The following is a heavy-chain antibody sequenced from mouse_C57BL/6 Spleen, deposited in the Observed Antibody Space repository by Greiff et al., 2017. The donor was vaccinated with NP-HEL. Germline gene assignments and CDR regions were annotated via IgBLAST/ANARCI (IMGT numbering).Heavy chain of an antibody. CDR3: ARGDYGSPAWFAY. J-gene: IGHJ3*01. V-gene: IGHV3-6*01. Sequence: EVKLQESGPGLVKPSQSLSLTCSVTGYSITSGYYWNWIRQFPGNKLEWMGYIRYDGSNNYNPSLKNRISITPDTSTNQFFLKLNSVTTEDTATDYCARGDYGSPAWFAYWGQGTLVTVSA. D-gene: IGHD1-1*01. CDR2: IRYDGSN. CDR1: GYSITSGYY.